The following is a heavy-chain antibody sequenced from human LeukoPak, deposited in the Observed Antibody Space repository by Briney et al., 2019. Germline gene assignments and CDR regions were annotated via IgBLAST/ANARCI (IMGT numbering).Heavy chain of an antibody. D-gene: IGHD2-2*03. CDR1: GYTFTGYY. CDR3: ARDVDIVVRNWFDP. J-gene: IGHJ5*02. CDR2: INPNSGGT. Sequence: ASVKVSCKASGYTFTGYYMHWVRQAPGQGLEWTGRINPNSGGTNYAQKFQGRVTMTRDTSISTAYMELSRLRSDDTAVYYCARDVDIVVRNWFDPWGQGTLVTVSS. V-gene: IGHV1-2*06.